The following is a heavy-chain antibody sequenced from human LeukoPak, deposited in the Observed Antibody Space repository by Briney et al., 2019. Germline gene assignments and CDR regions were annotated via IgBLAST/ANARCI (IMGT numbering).Heavy chain of an antibody. J-gene: IGHJ4*02. Sequence: PETLSLTCAVSGGSISSYYWRWIRQPPGKGLEWIGFFYYSGSTNYNPSLKSRVTISVDTSKNHFSLKLSSVTAADTAVYYCARGPGGYSYGYYFDYWGQGTLVTVSS. V-gene: IGHV4-59*01. CDR3: ARGPGGYSYGYYFDY. CDR1: GGSISSYY. D-gene: IGHD5-18*01. CDR2: FYYSGST.